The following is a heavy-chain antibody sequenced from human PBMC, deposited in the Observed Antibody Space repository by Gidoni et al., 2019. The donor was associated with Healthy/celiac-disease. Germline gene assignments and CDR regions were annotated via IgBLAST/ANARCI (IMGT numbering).Heavy chain of an antibody. J-gene: IGHJ3*02. Sequence: QLQLQESGPGLVKPSETLSLTCTVSGGSISSSSYYWGWFRQPPGKGLEWIGSIYYSGSTYYNPSLMSRVTISVDTSKNQFSLKLSSVTAADTAVYYCARPNIAAAGTFDIWGQGTMVTVSS. V-gene: IGHV4-39*01. CDR2: IYYSGST. CDR1: GGSISSSSYY. CDR3: ARPNIAAAGTFDI. D-gene: IGHD6-13*01.